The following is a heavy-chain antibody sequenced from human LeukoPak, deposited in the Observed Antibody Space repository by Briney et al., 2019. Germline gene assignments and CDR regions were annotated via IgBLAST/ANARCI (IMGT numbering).Heavy chain of an antibody. D-gene: IGHD6-19*01. V-gene: IGHV3-48*03. J-gene: IGHJ4*02. CDR3: ARESIAVAGAPSDY. CDR1: GFTFSSYE. CDR2: ISSGSTI. Sequence: GGSLRLSCAASGFTFSSYEKNWVRQAPGKGLEWVSYISSGSTIYDADSVKGRFTISRDNAKNSLYLQMNSLRAEDTAVYYCARESIAVAGAPSDYWGQGTLVTVSS.